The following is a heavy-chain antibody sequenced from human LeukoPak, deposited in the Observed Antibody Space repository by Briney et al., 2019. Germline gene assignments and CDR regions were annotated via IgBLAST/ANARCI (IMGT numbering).Heavy chain of an antibody. Sequence: SETLSLTCTVSGGSISSYYWSWIRQPPGKGLEWIGYIYHSGSTNYNPSLKSRVTISVDTSKNQFSLKLSSVTAADTAVYYCAREGTAMVTGQFDYWGQGTLVTVSS. V-gene: IGHV4-59*01. J-gene: IGHJ4*02. CDR1: GGSISSYY. CDR3: AREGTAMVTGQFDY. D-gene: IGHD5-18*01. CDR2: IYHSGST.